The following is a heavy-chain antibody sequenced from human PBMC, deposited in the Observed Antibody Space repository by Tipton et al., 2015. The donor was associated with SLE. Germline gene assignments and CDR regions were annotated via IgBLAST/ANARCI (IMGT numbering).Heavy chain of an antibody. J-gene: IGHJ4*02. CDR2: FYHSGNT. D-gene: IGHD6-13*01. CDR3: ARLVSWPYYFDY. CDR1: RYSISSGYY. V-gene: IGHV4-38-2*02. Sequence: TLSLTCIVSRYSISSGYYWGWMRQAPGKELEWIGSFYHSGNTYYNPSLKSRVTISVDTSKNQFSLKLSSVTAADTAVYYCARLVSWPYYFDYWGQGTLVTVSS.